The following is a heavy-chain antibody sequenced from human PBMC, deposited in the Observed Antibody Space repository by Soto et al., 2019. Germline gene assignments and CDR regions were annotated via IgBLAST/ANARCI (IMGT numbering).Heavy chain of an antibody. CDR2: MNPNSGNT. Sequence: QVQLVQSGAEVKKPGASVKVSCKASGYTFTSYDINWVRQATGQGLEGMGWMNPNSGNTGYAQKFQGRVTMTRHTSITTAYLELSSLRSEDTAVYYCARRGYSSSWYSYYYYGMDVWGQGTTVTVSS. CDR3: ARRGYSSSWYSYYYYGMDV. CDR1: GYTFTSYD. J-gene: IGHJ6*02. D-gene: IGHD6-13*01. V-gene: IGHV1-8*01.